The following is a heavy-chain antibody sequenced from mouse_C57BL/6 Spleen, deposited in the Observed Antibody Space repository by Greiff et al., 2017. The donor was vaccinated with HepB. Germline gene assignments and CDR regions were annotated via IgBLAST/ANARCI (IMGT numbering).Heavy chain of an antibody. D-gene: IGHD1-1*01. J-gene: IGHJ2*01. CDR1: GYTFTGYW. V-gene: IGHV1-9*01. Sequence: VQLQESGAELMKPGASVKLSCKATGYTFTGYWIEWVKQRPGHGLEWIGEILPGSGSTNYNEKFKGKATFTADTSSNTAYMQLSSLTTEDSAIYYCARALYYYGRVGDYFDYWGQGTTLTVSS. CDR3: ARALYYYGRVGDYFDY. CDR2: ILPGSGST.